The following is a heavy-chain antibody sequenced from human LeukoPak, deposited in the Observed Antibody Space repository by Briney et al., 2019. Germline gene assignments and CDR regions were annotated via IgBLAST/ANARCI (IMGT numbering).Heavy chain of an antibody. CDR3: AKVSGSGGTKYHPFDY. CDR1: GFTFSSYA. CDR2: ISGSGGST. Sequence: PGGSLRLSCAASGFTFSSYAMSWVRQAPGKGLEWVSAISGSGGSTYYADSVKGRFTISRDNSKNTLYLQMNSLRAEDTAVYYCAKVSGSGGTKYHPFDYWGQGTLVTVSS. V-gene: IGHV3-23*01. J-gene: IGHJ4*02. D-gene: IGHD2-15*01.